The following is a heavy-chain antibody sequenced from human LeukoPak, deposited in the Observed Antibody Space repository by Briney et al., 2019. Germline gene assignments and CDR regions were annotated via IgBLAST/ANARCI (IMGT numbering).Heavy chain of an antibody. D-gene: IGHD1-1*01. CDR1: GGSMSGSY. CDR3: AKDRVPGGY. J-gene: IGHJ1*01. CDR2: IHYTGST. Sequence: PSEILSLTCTVSGGSMSGSYWSWTRQPPGKGLEWIGSIHYTGSTNYNPSLKSRLTISLDTSKNQFSVKLNSVTAADTAVYYCAKDRVPGGYWGQGTLVTVSS. V-gene: IGHV4-59*01.